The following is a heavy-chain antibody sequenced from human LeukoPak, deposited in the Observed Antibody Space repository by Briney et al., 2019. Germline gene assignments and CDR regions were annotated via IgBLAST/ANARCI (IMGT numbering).Heavy chain of an antibody. D-gene: IGHD2-15*01. Sequence: SETLSLTCTVSGGSISNKYWSWIRQPPGKGLEWIGYIYYSGSTNYNPSLKSRVTISVDTSKNQFSLKLRSVTAADTAVYYCARTTEGYCRGRSCYSYYYYMDVWGKGTTVTVSS. CDR3: ARTTEGYCRGRSCYSYYYYMDV. CDR1: GGSISNKY. J-gene: IGHJ6*03. CDR2: IYYSGST. V-gene: IGHV4-59*01.